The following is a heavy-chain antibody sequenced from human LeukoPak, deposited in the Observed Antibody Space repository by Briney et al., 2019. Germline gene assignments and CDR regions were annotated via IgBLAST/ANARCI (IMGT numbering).Heavy chain of an antibody. J-gene: IGHJ6*03. V-gene: IGHV1-18*04. CDR2: ISAYNGNT. Sequence: ASVKVSCKASGYTFTAYYMHWVPQAPGQGLEWMGWISAYNGNTNYAQKLQGRVTMTTDTSTSTAYMELRSLRSDDTAVYYCAREFQSYYYYMDVWGKGTTVSVSS. CDR3: AREFQSYYYYMDV. D-gene: IGHD2-21*01. CDR1: GYTFTAYY.